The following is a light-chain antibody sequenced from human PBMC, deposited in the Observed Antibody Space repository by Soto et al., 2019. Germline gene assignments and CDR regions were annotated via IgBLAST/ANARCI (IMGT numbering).Light chain of an antibody. CDR3: QQRSNWHPIT. J-gene: IGKJ5*01. CDR1: QSVSSY. Sequence: EIVLTQSPATLSLSAGERATLSGRASQSVSSYLAWYQQTPGQATRLIIYDASNRANGIPARFSGSGSGTDFTLTISSLEPEDFAFYYCQQRSNWHPITFGQGTRLEIK. V-gene: IGKV3-11*01. CDR2: DAS.